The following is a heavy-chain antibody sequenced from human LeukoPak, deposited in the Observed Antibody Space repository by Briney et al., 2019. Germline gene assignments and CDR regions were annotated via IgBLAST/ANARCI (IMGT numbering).Heavy chain of an antibody. D-gene: IGHD2-21*01. CDR3: ARSVSWGLLVRDDAFDI. CDR1: GVTTSSYH. V-gene: IGHV4-59*08. Sequence: PSETLSLTCTASGVTTSSYHWIWIRQPPGKGLEWIGDIHYSGSTNYNPSLKSRVTTSVDTSKKQFYLKLRTVTAADTAVYYCARSVSWGLLVRDDAFDILGQGTMVTVSS. CDR2: IHYSGST. J-gene: IGHJ3*02.